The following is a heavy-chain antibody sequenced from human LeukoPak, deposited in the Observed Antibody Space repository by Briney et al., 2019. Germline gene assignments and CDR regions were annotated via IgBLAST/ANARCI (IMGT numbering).Heavy chain of an antibody. J-gene: IGHJ4*02. CDR3: ARGLDPDSGSYSY. V-gene: IGHV4-34*01. CDR2: INHSGST. Sequence: PSETLSLTCAVYGGSFSGYYWSWIRQPPGKGLEWIGEINHSGSTNYNLSLKSRVTISVDTSKNQFSLKLSSVTAADTAVYYCARGLDPDSGSYSYWGQGTLVTVSS. D-gene: IGHD3-10*01. CDR1: GGSFSGYY.